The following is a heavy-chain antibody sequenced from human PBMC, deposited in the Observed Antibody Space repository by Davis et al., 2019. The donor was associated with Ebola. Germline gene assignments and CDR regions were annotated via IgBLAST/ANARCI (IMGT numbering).Heavy chain of an antibody. D-gene: IGHD3-22*01. Sequence: GESLKISCAASGFTFSSYAMSWVRQAPGKGLEWVSAISGSGGSTYYADSVKGRFTISRDNSKNTLYLQMNSLRAEDTAVYYCARRYTSSANYMDVWGKGTTVTVSS. CDR1: GFTFSSYA. V-gene: IGHV3-23*01. CDR3: ARRYTSSANYMDV. CDR2: ISGSGGST. J-gene: IGHJ6*03.